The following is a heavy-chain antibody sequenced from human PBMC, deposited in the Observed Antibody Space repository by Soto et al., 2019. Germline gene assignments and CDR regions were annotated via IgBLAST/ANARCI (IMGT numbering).Heavy chain of an antibody. CDR1: GYSFTSYC. V-gene: IGHV5-51*01. J-gene: IGHJ5*01. Sequence: GESLKISCQRSGYSFTSYCIGGVRQTPGKGLEWMGMIYPGDSDTRYNPSFQGQVTISADKSIRDAFLQWSRLKASDTAMYYCVRPFDNSGWYDCWGQGTLLTASS. D-gene: IGHD3-22*01. CDR3: VRPFDNSGWYDC. CDR2: IYPGDSDT.